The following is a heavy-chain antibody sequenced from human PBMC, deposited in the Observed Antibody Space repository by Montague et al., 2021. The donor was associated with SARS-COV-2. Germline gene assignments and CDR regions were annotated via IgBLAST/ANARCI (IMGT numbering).Heavy chain of an antibody. CDR2: IYTTGST. CDR1: GDSITSDVSY. CDR3: ARDDFRWDFDC. J-gene: IGHJ4*02. D-gene: IGHD2/OR15-2a*01. Sequence: TLSLTCTVSGDSITSDVSYWSWIRLPAGKGLEWIGRIYTTGSTNYNPSLKSRLTISLDTSKNQFSLKLSSVTAADTAVYYCARDDFRWDFDCWGQGTLVTVSS. V-gene: IGHV4-61*02.